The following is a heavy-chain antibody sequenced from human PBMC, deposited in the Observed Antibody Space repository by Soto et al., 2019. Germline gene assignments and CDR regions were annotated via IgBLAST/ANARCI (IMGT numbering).Heavy chain of an antibody. J-gene: IGHJ4*02. V-gene: IGHV3-48*02. CDR2: ISSSSSTI. CDR3: ARDYYDSSGYLGLLDY. Sequence: GGSLRLSCAASGFTFSSYSMNWVRQAPGKGLEWVSYISSSSSTIYYADSVKGRFTISRDNAKNSLYLQMNSLRDEDTAVYYCARDYYDSSGYLGLLDYWGQGTPVTVSS. D-gene: IGHD3-22*01. CDR1: GFTFSSYS.